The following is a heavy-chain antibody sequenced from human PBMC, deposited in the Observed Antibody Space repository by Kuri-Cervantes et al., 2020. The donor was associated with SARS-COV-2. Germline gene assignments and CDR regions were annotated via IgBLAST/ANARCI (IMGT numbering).Heavy chain of an antibody. CDR1: GGSVSPYY. J-gene: IGHJ5*02. Sequence: GSLRLSCSVSGGSVSPYYWSWIRQPPGKGLEWIGYVYYNGNTNYNPSLKSRVTMSIDTSKNQFSLEVTSVTATDTAVYYCAKSQRLAAGKVGWFDPWGQGLLVTVSS. D-gene: IGHD1-1*01. CDR2: VYYNGNT. CDR3: AKSQRLAAGKVGWFDP. V-gene: IGHV4-59*02.